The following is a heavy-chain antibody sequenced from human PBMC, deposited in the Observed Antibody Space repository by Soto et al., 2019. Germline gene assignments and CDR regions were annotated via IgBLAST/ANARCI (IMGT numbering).Heavy chain of an antibody. CDR1: GFTSGNHG. CDR3: AKDGAPRYCGRSSCHPAGAY. V-gene: IGHV3-30*18. CDR2: ISYDGSHK. D-gene: IGHD2-15*01. Sequence: GRSLRFPCAGFGFTSGNHGLHLILKAQGKGLEWVAFISYDGSHKYYADSMKGRFTISRDNSNNMLYRQMDSLRAEDTAVYYCAKDGAPRYCGRSSCHPAGAYWGQGTLVTVSS. J-gene: IGHJ4*02.